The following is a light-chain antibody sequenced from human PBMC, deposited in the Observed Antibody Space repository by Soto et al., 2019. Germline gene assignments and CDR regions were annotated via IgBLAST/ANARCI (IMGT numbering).Light chain of an antibody. CDR2: RNN. CDR3: ATWDDSLNLRYV. V-gene: IGLV1-47*01. CDR1: GSNIGSNS. J-gene: IGLJ1*01. Sequence: QSALTQPPSASGTPGQRVTISCSGSGSNIGSNSVYWYQQLPGTAPKLLIYRNNQRPSGVPDRFSGSKSGTSASLAISGLRSEDEADYYCATWDDSLNLRYVFGAGTKVTV.